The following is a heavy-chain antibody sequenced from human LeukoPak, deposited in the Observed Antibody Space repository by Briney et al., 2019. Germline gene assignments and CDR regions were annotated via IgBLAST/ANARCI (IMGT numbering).Heavy chain of an antibody. CDR2: IDISSTYI. D-gene: IGHD6-19*01. V-gene: IGHV3-21*01. CDR3: ARDPAVGYIYYYYYIDV. Sequence: GGSLRLSCAASGFAFRSYNMNWVRQAPGKGLEWVSSIDISSTYIFYADSVKGRFTISRDNAKNSLYLQMNSLRAEDAAVYYCARDPAVGYIYYYYYIDVWGKGTTVTVSS. CDR1: GFAFRSYN. J-gene: IGHJ6*03.